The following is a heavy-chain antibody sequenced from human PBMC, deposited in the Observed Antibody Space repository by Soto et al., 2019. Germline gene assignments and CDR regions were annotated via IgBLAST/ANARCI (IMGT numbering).Heavy chain of an antibody. Sequence: PSETLSLTCTVSNGSINDYYGSWIRQSPGKGLEWIGYIYYTGSTNYNPSLKTRVAISIDTSRNQFSLKVNSVSAADTALYYCAGAPNWNYFDFWGQGTLVTVSS. CDR2: IYYTGST. V-gene: IGHV4-59*01. CDR1: NGSINDYY. D-gene: IGHD1-20*01. CDR3: AGAPNWNYFDF. J-gene: IGHJ4*02.